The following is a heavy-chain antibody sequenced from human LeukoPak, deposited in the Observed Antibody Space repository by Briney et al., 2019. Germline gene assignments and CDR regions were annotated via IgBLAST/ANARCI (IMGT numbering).Heavy chain of an antibody. V-gene: IGHV5-51*01. D-gene: IGHD3-16*01. CDR2: IYPGDSDT. CDR1: GYTFTSYW. J-gene: IGHJ5*02. CDR3: ARGPFSKFDP. Sequence: GESLKISGKASGYTFTSYWIGWVRQMPGKGLEWMGIIYPGDSDTRYSPSFQGQVTISADKSITTAYLQWRSLRASDTAMYFCARGPFSKFDPWGQGTLVTVSS.